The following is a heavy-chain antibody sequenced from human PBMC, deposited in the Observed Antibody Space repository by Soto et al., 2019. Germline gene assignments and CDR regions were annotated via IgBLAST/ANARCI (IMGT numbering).Heavy chain of an antibody. V-gene: IGHV1-2*04. CDR3: ARDRTTVVNNYYGMDV. CDR2: INPNSGGT. D-gene: IGHD4-17*01. Sequence: GASVKFSCKASGYTFTGYYMHWVRQAPGQGLEWMGWINPNSGGTNYAQKFQGWVTMTRDTSISTAYMGLSRLRSDDTAVYYCARDRTTVVNNYYGMDVWGQGTTVTVSS. J-gene: IGHJ6*02. CDR1: GYTFTGYY.